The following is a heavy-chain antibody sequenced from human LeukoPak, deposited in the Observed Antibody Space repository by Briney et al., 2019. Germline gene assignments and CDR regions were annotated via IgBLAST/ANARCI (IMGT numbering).Heavy chain of an antibody. V-gene: IGHV5-51*01. CDR1: GYRFTSYW. Sequence: GESLKISCKGSGYRFTSYWIGWVRQMPGKGLEWMGIIYPGDSDTRYSPSLQGQVTISADKSISTAYLQWSSLKASDTAMYYCARQVGDYYDSSGYSLDWGQGTLVTVSS. CDR3: ARQVGDYYDSSGYSLD. D-gene: IGHD3-22*01. J-gene: IGHJ4*02. CDR2: IYPGDSDT.